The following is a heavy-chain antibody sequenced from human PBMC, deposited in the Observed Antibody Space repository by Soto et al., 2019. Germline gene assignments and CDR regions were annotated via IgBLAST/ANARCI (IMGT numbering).Heavy chain of an antibody. Sequence: QLQLQESGPGLVKPSETLSLTCTVSGGSISSSSYYWGWIRQPPGKGLEWIGSIYYSGSTYYNPSLKSRVTISVDTSKNQFSLKLSSVTAADTAVYYCAMWTTTLYYFDYWCQGTLVTVSS. CDR2: IYYSGST. D-gene: IGHD1-26*01. V-gene: IGHV4-39*01. CDR1: GGSISSSSYY. J-gene: IGHJ4*02. CDR3: AMWTTTLYYFDY.